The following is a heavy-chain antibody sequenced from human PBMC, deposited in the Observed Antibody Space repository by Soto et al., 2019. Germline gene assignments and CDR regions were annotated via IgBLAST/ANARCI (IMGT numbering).Heavy chain of an antibody. CDR3: AREVESYGLEMDV. V-gene: IGHV3-53*01. D-gene: IGHD5-18*01. Sequence: GALRLSCAASGFTISSKYMSWVRQAPGKGLEWVSVMYSSGSTHYADSVKGRFTISRDNSKNTLYLQMNSLRVEDTAVYYCAREVESYGLEMDVWGQGTTVTVS. CDR1: GFTISSKY. J-gene: IGHJ6*02. CDR2: MYSSGST.